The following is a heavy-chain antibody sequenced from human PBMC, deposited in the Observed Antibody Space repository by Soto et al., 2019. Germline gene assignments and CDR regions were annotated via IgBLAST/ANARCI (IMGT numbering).Heavy chain of an antibody. V-gene: IGHV3-21*04. D-gene: IGHD5-12*01. Sequence: PGGSLRLSCAASGFTFSTYVMNWVRQAPGKGLEWVSSISSSSSFRYYADSVKGRFTISRDNAKNSLYLQMNSLRAQDTAVYYCARGAPGRDGYNLDFQHWGQGTLVTVYS. CDR2: ISSSSSFR. CDR3: ARGAPGRDGYNLDFQH. J-gene: IGHJ1*01. CDR1: GFTFSTYV.